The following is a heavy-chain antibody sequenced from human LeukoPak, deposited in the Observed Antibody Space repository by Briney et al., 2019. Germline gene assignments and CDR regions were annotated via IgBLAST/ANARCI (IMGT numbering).Heavy chain of an antibody. D-gene: IGHD2-15*01. CDR2: IKEDGSEE. V-gene: IGHV3-7*01. J-gene: IGHJ6*03. Sequence: XGSLRLSCAGSGITFSSHWMSWVRQAPGKGLEWVANIKEDGSEENYVDSVKGRFTISRDNAKNSVYMQMNSLRAEDAAVYYCLVEPGLSFYYNVDVWGRGTTVTVSS. CDR3: LVEPGLSFYYNVDV. CDR1: GITFSSHW.